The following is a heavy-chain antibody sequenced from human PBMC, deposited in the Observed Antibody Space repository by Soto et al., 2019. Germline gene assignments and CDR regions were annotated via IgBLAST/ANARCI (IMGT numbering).Heavy chain of an antibody. CDR2: IISLFGTT. CDR1: GGTFSTYP. Sequence: QVQLVQSGAEVRMPGSSVKVSCKASGGTFSTYPINWVRQAPGQGLEWMGGIISLFGTTNYAQKFKGRVTITADESTSTDYRELSSLRAEDAAVYYCARGATHGSSWYFWFDPWGQGTLVTVSS. CDR3: ARGATHGSSWYFWFDP. J-gene: IGHJ5*02. D-gene: IGHD6-13*01. V-gene: IGHV1-69*01.